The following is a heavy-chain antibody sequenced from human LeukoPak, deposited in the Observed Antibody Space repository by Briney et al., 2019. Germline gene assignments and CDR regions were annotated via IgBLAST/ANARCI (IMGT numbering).Heavy chain of an antibody. CDR2: ISPDNGDT. CDR1: GYTFSDYG. D-gene: IGHD3-9*01. J-gene: IGHJ5*02. CDR3: ARERGNYDILTDYYEGNWFDP. Sequence: ASVKVSCKASGYTFSDYGVSWVRQAAGQGLEWMGWISPDNGDTKYVQNLQGRVTMTTDTSISTAYMELSNLRSVDTAVYYCARERGNYDILTDYYEGNWFDPWGQGTLVTVSS. V-gene: IGHV1-18*01.